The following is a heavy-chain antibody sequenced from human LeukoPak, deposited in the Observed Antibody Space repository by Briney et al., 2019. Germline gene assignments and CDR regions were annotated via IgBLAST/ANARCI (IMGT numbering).Heavy chain of an antibody. D-gene: IGHD6-19*01. V-gene: IGHV3-30*02. CDR1: GFTFSSYG. Sequence: PGGSLRLSCAASGFTFSSYGMHWVRQAPGKGLEWVAFIRYDGSNKYYADSVKGRFTISRDNSKNTPYLQMNSLRAEDTAVYYCAISVAVAGPPVDYWGQGILVTVSS. J-gene: IGHJ4*02. CDR3: AISVAVAGPPVDY. CDR2: IRYDGSNK.